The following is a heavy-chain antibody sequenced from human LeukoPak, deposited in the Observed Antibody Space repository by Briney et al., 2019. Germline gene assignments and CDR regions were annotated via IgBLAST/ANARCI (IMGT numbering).Heavy chain of an antibody. CDR1: GFTFSDYY. CDR3: ARVRGSYSVDY. J-gene: IGHJ4*02. V-gene: IGHV3-11*04. D-gene: IGHD3-10*01. Sequence: PGGSLRLSCAASGFTFSDYYMSWIRQAPGKGLEWISYISTSGTTTYYADSVKGRFTISRDDAKNSLYLQMNSLRADDTALYYCARVRGSYSVDYWGQGTLVTVSP. CDR2: ISTSGTTT.